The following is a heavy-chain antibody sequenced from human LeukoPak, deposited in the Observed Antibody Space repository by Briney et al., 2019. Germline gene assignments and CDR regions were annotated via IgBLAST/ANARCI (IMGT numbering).Heavy chain of an antibody. V-gene: IGHV3-30*02. CDR1: GFTFSSYG. Sequence: GGSLRLSCAASGFTFSSYGMHWVRQAPGKGLEWVAFIRYDGSNKYYADSVKGRFTISRDNSKNTLYLQMNGLRAEDTAVYYCAKDQIGQVILRYFDWLPPDYWGQGTLVTVSS. CDR3: AKDQIGQVILRYFDWLPPDY. CDR2: IRYDGSNK. J-gene: IGHJ4*02. D-gene: IGHD3-9*01.